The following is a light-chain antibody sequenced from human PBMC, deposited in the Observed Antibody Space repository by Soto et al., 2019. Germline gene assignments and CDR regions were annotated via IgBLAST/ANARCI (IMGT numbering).Light chain of an antibody. CDR2: EVS. V-gene: IGLV2-14*01. J-gene: IGLJ1*01. Sequence: QSALTQPASVSGSPGQSITISCTGTSSDVGGYNYVSWYQQHPGKAPKLMIYEVSNRPSGVSNRFSGSKSGNTASLTVSGLQAEDETDYYCSSYTSSSTPHYVFGTGTKVTVL. CDR1: SSDVGGYNY. CDR3: SSYTSSSTPHYV.